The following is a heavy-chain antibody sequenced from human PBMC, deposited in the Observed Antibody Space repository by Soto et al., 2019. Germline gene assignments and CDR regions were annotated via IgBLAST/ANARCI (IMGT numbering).Heavy chain of an antibody. J-gene: IGHJ6*03. Sequence: GGSLRLSCAASGFTFSSYSMNWVRQAPGKGLEWVSYISSSSSTIYYADSVKGRFIISRDNAKNSLYLQMNSLRAEDTAVYYCARFEFGAYPENYYYYYMDVWGKGTTVTVSS. CDR3: ARFEFGAYPENYYYYYMDV. V-gene: IGHV3-48*01. CDR2: ISSSSSTI. D-gene: IGHD3-10*01. CDR1: GFTFSSYS.